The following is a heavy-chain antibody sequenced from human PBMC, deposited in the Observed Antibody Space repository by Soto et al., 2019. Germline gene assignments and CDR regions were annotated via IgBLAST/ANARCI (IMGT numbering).Heavy chain of an antibody. J-gene: IGHJ4*02. D-gene: IGHD3-10*01. CDR3: ASFPNVLLWFGEPGVFDY. V-gene: IGHV4-39*01. CDR1: GGSISSGSYY. Sequence: SETLSLTCTVSGGSISSGSYYWGWTRQPPGKGLEWIGSIYYSGSTYYNPSLKSRVTISVDTSKNQFSLKLSSVTAEDTAVYYCASFPNVLLWFGEPGVFDYWGQGTLVTVSS. CDR2: IYYSGST.